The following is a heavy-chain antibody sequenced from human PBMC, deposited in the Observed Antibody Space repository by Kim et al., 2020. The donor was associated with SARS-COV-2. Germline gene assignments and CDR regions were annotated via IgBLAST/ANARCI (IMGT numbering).Heavy chain of an antibody. J-gene: IGHJ5*02. Sequence: SETLSLTCTVSGGSISSSSYYWGWIRQPPGKGLEWIGSIYYSGSTYYNPSLKSRVTISVDTSKNQFSLKLSSVTAADTAVYYCARLADIVVVPAAAGYNWFDPWGQGTLVTVSS. CDR2: IYYSGST. D-gene: IGHD2-2*01. CDR3: ARLADIVVVPAAAGYNWFDP. V-gene: IGHV4-39*01. CDR1: GGSISSSSYY.